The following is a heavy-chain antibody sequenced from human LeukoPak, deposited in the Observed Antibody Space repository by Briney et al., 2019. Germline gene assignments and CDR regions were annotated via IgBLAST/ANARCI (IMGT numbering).Heavy chain of an antibody. CDR2: MNPNSGNT. V-gene: IGHV1-8*01. CDR1: GYTFTSYD. J-gene: IGHJ6*03. CDR3: AIWCMVPTCLGYYYYMDV. Sequence: ASVKVSCKASGYTFTSYDINWVRQATGQGLEWMGWMNPNSGNTGYAQKFQGRVTMTRNTSISTASMELSSLRSEDTAVYYCAIWCMVPTCLGYYYYMDVWGKGTTVTVSS. D-gene: IGHD2-8*01.